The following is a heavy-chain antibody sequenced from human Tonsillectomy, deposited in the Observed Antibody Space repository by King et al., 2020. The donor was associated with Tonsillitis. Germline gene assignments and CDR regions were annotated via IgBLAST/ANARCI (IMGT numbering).Heavy chain of an antibody. V-gene: IGHV3-30*18. CDR2: IAYDGSNK. Sequence: QLVQSGGGVVQPGRSLRLSCAASGFTFSSYGMHWVRQAPGKGLEWVAVIAYDGSNKYYADSVKGRFTISRDNAKNTLYLQMNSLSAEDTAVYYCAKDIKGLWRFGELPSARATYDAFDIWGQGTMVTVSS. CDR1: GFTFSSYG. CDR3: AKDIKGLWRFGELPSARATYDAFDI. D-gene: IGHD3-10*01. J-gene: IGHJ3*02.